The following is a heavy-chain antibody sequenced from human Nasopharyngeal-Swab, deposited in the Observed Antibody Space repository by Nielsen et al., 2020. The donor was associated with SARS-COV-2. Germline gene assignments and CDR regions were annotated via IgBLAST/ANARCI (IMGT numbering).Heavy chain of an antibody. D-gene: IGHD2-2*01. V-gene: IGHV1-24*01. CDR1: GYTLTELS. J-gene: IGHJ3*02. CDR2: FDPEDGET. CDR3: ATVPAATPYAFDI. Sequence: ASVKVSCKVSGYTLTELSMHWVRQAPGKGLEWMGGFDPEDGETIYAQKFQGRITMTEDTSTDTAYMELSSLRSEDTAVYYCATVPAATPYAFDIWGQGTMVTVSS.